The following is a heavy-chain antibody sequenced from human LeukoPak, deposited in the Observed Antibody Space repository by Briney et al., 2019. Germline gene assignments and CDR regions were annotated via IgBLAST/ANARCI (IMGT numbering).Heavy chain of an antibody. CDR3: ARDHTVTPWGYYYYGMDV. J-gene: IGHJ6*02. CDR1: GFTFSSYS. D-gene: IGHD4-17*01. Sequence: GGSLRLSCAASGFTFSSYSMNWVRQAPGKGLEWVSSISSSSSYIYYADSVKGRFTISRDNAKNTLYLQMNSLRAEDTAVYYCARDHTVTPWGYYYYGMDVWGQGTTVTVSS. CDR2: ISSSSSYI. V-gene: IGHV3-21*01.